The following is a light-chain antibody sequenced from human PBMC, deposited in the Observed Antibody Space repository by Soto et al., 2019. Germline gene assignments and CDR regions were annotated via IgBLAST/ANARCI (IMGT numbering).Light chain of an antibody. CDR1: SSNIGTSS. V-gene: IGLV1-44*01. CDR2: TTN. J-gene: IGLJ1*01. CDR3: AAWDDSLNGHG. Sequence: QSVLTQPHSASGTPGQRVTISCSGSSSNIGTSSVHWFQQLPGTAPKLLISTTNQRPSGVPERFSGSKSGTSASLAISGLQSEDEADYYCAAWDDSLNGHGFGTGTKV.